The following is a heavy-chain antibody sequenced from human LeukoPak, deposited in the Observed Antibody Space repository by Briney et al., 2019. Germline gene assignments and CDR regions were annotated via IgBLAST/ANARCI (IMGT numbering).Heavy chain of an antibody. CDR1: GYTFTGYY. D-gene: IGHD1-26*01. CDR3: AREQYSGSYLFDY. CDR2: INPNSGGT. V-gene: IGHV1-2*02. Sequence: ASVKVSCKASGYTFTGYYMHWVRQAPGQGLEWRGWINPNSGGTNYAQKFQGRVTMTRDTSISTAYMELSRLRSDDTAVYYCAREQYSGSYLFDYWGQGTLVTVSS. J-gene: IGHJ4*02.